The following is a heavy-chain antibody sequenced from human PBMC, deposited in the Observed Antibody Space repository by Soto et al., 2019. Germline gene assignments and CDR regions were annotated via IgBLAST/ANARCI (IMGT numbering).Heavy chain of an antibody. CDR2: IYYSGST. Sequence: PSETLSLTCTVSGGSTSSGGYYWSWIRQHPGKGLEWIGYIYYSGSTYYNPSLKSRVTISVDTSKNQFSLKLSSVTAADTAVYYCARDPDCSSTSCPPDAFDIWGQGTMVTVSS. J-gene: IGHJ3*02. D-gene: IGHD2-2*01. CDR3: ARDPDCSSTSCPPDAFDI. CDR1: GGSTSSGGYY. V-gene: IGHV4-31*03.